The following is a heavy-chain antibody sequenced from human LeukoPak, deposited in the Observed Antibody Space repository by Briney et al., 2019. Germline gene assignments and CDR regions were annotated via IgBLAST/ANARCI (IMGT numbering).Heavy chain of an antibody. CDR1: GYTFSNFG. CDR2: ISGYNDDT. D-gene: IGHD2-15*01. J-gene: IGHJ3*02. CDR3: AKDFYNSGGRWYDCFDI. V-gene: IGHV1-18*01. Sequence: ASVKVSCKASGYTFSNFGISWVRQAPGQGLEWMGWISGYNDDTHYAQKFQGRVTMTTDTSTNTAYMDLRSLRSDDTAMYYCAKDFYNSGGRWYDCFDIWGHGTMVTVSS.